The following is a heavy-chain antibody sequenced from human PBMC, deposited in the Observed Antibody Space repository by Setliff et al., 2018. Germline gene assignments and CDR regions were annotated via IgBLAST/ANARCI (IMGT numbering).Heavy chain of an antibody. CDR3: ARAQVVFAISAPVWYFEL. D-gene: IGHD2-21*01. CDR2: INHSGST. J-gene: IGHJ2*01. Sequence: NPSETLSLTCVVYGGSFSGYQWSWIRQSPGKGLEWIGEINHSGSTNYNPSLKSRVSMSVEKSKNQFSLKLTSVTAADTAVYYCARAQVVFAISAPVWYFELWGRGTQVTVSS. CDR1: GGSFSGYQ. V-gene: IGHV4-34*01.